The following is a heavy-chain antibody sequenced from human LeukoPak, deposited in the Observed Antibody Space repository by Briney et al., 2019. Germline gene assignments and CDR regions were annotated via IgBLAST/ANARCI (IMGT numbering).Heavy chain of an antibody. V-gene: IGHV3-74*01. CDR3: AKAATGTRNAFDI. Sequence: GGSLGLSCAASGFSLSSYWMHWVRQAPGKGLVWVSRVNGDGSSTNYADSVKGRFTISRDNAKNTLYLQMNSLRAEDTAVYYCAKAATGTRNAFDIWGQGTMVTVSS. CDR1: GFSLSSYW. CDR2: VNGDGSST. J-gene: IGHJ3*02. D-gene: IGHD6-13*01.